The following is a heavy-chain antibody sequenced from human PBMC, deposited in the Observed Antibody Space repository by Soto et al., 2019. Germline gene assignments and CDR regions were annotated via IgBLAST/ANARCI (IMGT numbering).Heavy chain of an antibody. CDR2: INHSGST. J-gene: IGHJ4*02. CDR3: ARGMYCSSWPYFDY. CDR1: GGSFSGYY. V-gene: IGHV4-34*01. D-gene: IGHD6-13*01. Sequence: PSETLSLTCAVYGGSFSGYYWSWIRQPPGKGLEWIGEINHSGSTNYNPSLKSRVTISVDTSKNQFSLKLSSVTAADTAVYYCARGMYCSSWPYFDYWGQGTLVTVSS.